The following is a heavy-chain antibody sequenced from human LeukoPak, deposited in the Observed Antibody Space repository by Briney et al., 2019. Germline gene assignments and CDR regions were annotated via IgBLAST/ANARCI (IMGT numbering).Heavy chain of an antibody. CDR1: GFTFSSYG. Sequence: GRSLRLSCAASGFTFSSYGMHWVRQAPGKGLEWVSSISSSSSYIYYADSVKGRFTISRDNAKNSLYLQMNSLRAEDTAVYYCARDLAYDSSGYQNWFDPWGQGTLVTVSS. CDR2: ISSSSSYI. D-gene: IGHD3-22*01. CDR3: ARDLAYDSSGYQNWFDP. V-gene: IGHV3-21*01. J-gene: IGHJ5*02.